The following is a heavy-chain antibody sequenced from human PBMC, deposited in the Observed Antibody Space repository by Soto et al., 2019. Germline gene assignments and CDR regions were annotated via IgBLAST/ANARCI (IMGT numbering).Heavy chain of an antibody. J-gene: IGHJ6*02. D-gene: IGHD2-21*02. CDR1: GFAFSSYW. Sequence: VQLVESGGGLVQPGGSLRLSCRASGFAFSSYWMNLVRQAPGKGLEWVASVDEDGTERYYVDSVKGRFTISRDNAMNSLYLQINSLRADDTAIYYCARAPQVTTFHYGMDVSDQGTTVTVSS. CDR2: VDEDGTER. V-gene: IGHV3-7*05. CDR3: ARAPQVTTFHYGMDV.